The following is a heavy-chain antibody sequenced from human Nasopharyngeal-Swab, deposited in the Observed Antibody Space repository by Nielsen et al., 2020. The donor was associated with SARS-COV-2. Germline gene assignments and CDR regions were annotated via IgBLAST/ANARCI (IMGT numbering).Heavy chain of an antibody. V-gene: IGHV3-30*18. CDR3: AKDGGYSYAYYFDY. J-gene: IGHJ4*02. CDR2: ISYDGSNK. CDR1: GFTFSSYG. D-gene: IGHD5-18*01. Sequence: GESLNLSCAASGFTFSSYGMHWVRQAPGKGLEWVAVISYDGSNKYYADSVKGRFTISRDNSKNTLYLQMNSLRAEDTAVYYCAKDGGYSYAYYFDYWGQGTLVTVSS.